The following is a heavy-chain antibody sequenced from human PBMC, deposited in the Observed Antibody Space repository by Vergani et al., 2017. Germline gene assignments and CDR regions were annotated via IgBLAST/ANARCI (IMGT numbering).Heavy chain of an antibody. D-gene: IGHD3-16*01. CDR1: GGSISSGVYY. CDR3: ARDGGEPQHNYFDY. V-gene: IGHV4-31*03. Sequence: QVQLQESGPGLVKPSQTLSLTCTVSGGSISSGVYYWSWIRQHPGKGLEWIGYIYYSGSTYYNPSLKSRVTLSVDTSKNQFSLKLSSVTAADTAVYYCARDGGEPQHNYFDYWGQGTLVTVSS. J-gene: IGHJ4*02. CDR2: IYYSGST.